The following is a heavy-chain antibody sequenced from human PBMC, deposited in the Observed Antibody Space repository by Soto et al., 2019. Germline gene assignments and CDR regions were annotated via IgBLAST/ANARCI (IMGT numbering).Heavy chain of an antibody. CDR3: AKGVGVGFDY. CDR1: GFTFSSYG. D-gene: IGHD3-16*01. V-gene: IGHV3-33*06. Sequence: QVQLVESGGGVVQPGRSLRLSCAASGFTFSSYGMHWVRQAPGKGLEWVAVIWYDGSNKYYADSVKGRFTISRDNSKNTLYLQMNILRAEDTAVYYCAKGVGVGFDYWGQGTLVTVSS. CDR2: IWYDGSNK. J-gene: IGHJ4*02.